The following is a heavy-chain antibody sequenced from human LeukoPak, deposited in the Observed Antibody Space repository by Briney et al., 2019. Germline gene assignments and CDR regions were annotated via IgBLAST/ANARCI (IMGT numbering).Heavy chain of an antibody. D-gene: IGHD6-13*01. CDR1: GYTFTGSY. CDR2: INPNSGGT. Sequence: GASVKVSCKASGYTFTGSYMHWVRQAPGQGLEWMGWINPNSGGTKYALKFQGRVTMIRDTSINTAYMELSRLRSDDTAVYYCARGDGSSWTNFDFWGQGTLVTASS. CDR3: ARGDGSSWTNFDF. J-gene: IGHJ4*02. V-gene: IGHV1-2*02.